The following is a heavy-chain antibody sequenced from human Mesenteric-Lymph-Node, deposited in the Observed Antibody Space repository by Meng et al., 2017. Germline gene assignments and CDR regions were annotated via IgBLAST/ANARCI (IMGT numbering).Heavy chain of an antibody. J-gene: IGHJ4*02. CDR3: ARIGYCSGGSCQYVDD. D-gene: IGHD2-15*01. Sequence: SETLSLTCTVSGVSITSYYWSWIRQPPGKGLEWIGYIYYSGSTNYNPSLKSRVTISVDTSKNQFSLKLSSVTAADTAVYYCARIGYCSGGSCQYVDDWGQGTLVTVSS. V-gene: IGHV4-59*01. CDR2: IYYSGST. CDR1: GVSITSYY.